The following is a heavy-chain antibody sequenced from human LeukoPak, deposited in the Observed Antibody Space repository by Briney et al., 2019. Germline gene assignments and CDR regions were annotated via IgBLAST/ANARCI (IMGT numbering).Heavy chain of an antibody. J-gene: IGHJ6*03. CDR2: FDPEDGET. D-gene: IGHD3-10*01. V-gene: IGHV1-24*01. CDR3: ATIGATMVLKRDYYMDV. Sequence: GASVKVSCKASGYTFTNYYMHWVRQAPGKGLEWMGGFDPEDGETIYAQKFQGRVTMTEDTSTDTAYMELSSLRSEDTAVYYCATIGATMVLKRDYYMDVWGKGTTVTVSS. CDR1: GYTFTNYY.